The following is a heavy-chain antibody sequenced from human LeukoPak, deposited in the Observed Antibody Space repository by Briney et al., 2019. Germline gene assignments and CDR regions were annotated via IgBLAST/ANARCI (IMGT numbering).Heavy chain of an antibody. J-gene: IGHJ4*02. V-gene: IGHV5-51*01. CDR1: GYSFTSYW. D-gene: IGHD3-10*01. CDR3: ARHGRRYYGSGSYGGPRY. CDR2: IYPGDSDT. Sequence: GESLKISCKGSGYSFTSYWIGWVRQMPGKGLEWMGIIYPGDSDTRYSPSFQGQVTISADKSISTAYLQWSSLKASDTAMYYCARHGRRYYGSGSYGGPRYWGQGTLVTVSS.